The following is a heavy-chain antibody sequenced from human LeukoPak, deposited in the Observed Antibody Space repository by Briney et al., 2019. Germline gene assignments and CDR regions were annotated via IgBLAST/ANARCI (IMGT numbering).Heavy chain of an antibody. Sequence: GGSLRLSCAASGFTFSSYSMHWVRQDPGKGLEWVAIISNDGTHKFYADSVKGRFTISRDNSKNTLDLQMNSLRAEDTAVYYCATSSTGATFRFDYWGQGTLVTVSS. CDR1: GFTFSSYS. V-gene: IGHV3-30*03. CDR2: ISNDGTHK. J-gene: IGHJ4*02. CDR3: ATSSTGATFRFDY. D-gene: IGHD1-7*01.